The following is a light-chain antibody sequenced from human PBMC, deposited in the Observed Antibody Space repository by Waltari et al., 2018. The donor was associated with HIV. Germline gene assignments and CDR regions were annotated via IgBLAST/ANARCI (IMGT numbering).Light chain of an antibody. Sequence: QSALTQPASVSGSPGQSITFSCIGTSSDVGDYNSVSWYQQLPGKAPRLMIYDVSKRPSGVSNRFSGSKSGNTASLTISGLQADDEAEYYCCSYAGSSTYVFGTGTKVTVL. V-gene: IGLV2-23*02. CDR1: SSDVGDYNS. J-gene: IGLJ1*01. CDR3: CSYAGSSTYV. CDR2: DVS.